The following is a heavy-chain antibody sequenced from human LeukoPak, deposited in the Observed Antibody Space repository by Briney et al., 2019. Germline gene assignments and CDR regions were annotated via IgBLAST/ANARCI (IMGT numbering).Heavy chain of an antibody. CDR3: AKAPGDCSGGSCYGEYYFDY. V-gene: IGHV3-23*01. J-gene: IGHJ4*02. Sequence: LPGGSLRLSCAASGFTFSSYAMSWVRQAPGKGLEWVSAISGSGGSTYYADSVKGRFTISRDNSKNTLYLQMNSLRAEDTAVYYCAKAPGDCSGGSCYGEYYFDYWGQGTLVTVSS. D-gene: IGHD2-15*01. CDR2: ISGSGGST. CDR1: GFTFSSYA.